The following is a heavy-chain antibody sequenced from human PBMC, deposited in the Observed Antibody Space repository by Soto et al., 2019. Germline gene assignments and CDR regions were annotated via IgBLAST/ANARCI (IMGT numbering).Heavy chain of an antibody. CDR1: GYTFPSCN. CDR3: ARDSYYHLLTGYGWFDP. CDR2: INTDNDNT. D-gene: IGHD3-9*01. V-gene: IGHV1-3*04. Sequence: ASVKVSCKAFGYTFPSCNMHWVRLAPGQGLEWMGWINTDNDNTKYSQKLQGRVTMTTDTSTSTAYMELRSLRSDDTAVYYCARDSYYHLLTGYGWFDPRGQGTLVTLSS. J-gene: IGHJ5*02.